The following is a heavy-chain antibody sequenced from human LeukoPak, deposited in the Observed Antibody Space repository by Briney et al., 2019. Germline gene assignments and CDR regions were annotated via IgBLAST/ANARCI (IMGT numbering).Heavy chain of an antibody. V-gene: IGHV3-30-3*01. Sequence: PGGSLRLSCAASGFTFSSYAMHWVRQAPGKGLEWVAVISYDGSNKYYADSVKGRFTISRDNSKNTLYLQMNSLRAEDTAVYYCARGLSYCSSTSCYTAEYFQHWGQGTLVTVSS. CDR2: ISYDGSNK. J-gene: IGHJ1*01. CDR1: GFTFSSYA. D-gene: IGHD2-2*02. CDR3: ARGLSYCSSTSCYTAEYFQH.